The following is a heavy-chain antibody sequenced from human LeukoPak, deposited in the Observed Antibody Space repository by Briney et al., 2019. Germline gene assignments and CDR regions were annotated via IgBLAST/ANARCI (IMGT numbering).Heavy chain of an antibody. CDR3: ARKPGRYLSRFDP. CDR1: GGSISSSSYY. CDR2: IYYSGST. Sequence: SETLSLTCTVSGGSISSSSYYWGWIRQPPGKGLGWIGSIYYSGSTYYNPSLKSRVTISVDTSKNQFSLKLSSVTAADTAVYYCARKPGRYLSRFDPWGQGTLVTVSS. J-gene: IGHJ5*02. V-gene: IGHV4-39*07. D-gene: IGHD3-9*01.